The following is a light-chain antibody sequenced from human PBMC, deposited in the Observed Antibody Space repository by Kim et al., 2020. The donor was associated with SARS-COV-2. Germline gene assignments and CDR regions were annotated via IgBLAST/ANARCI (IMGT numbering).Light chain of an antibody. CDR3: SSQDYSASVV. J-gene: IGLJ2*01. Sequence: VSVVQTFRTTCRGDSLRSYYASWYHQKPGHAPVLVIHGDNKRPSGIPDRFSGASSRNTASLTITGAQAEDEGDYYCSSQDYSASVVFGGGTQLTVL. CDR2: GDN. V-gene: IGLV3-19*01. CDR1: SLRSYY.